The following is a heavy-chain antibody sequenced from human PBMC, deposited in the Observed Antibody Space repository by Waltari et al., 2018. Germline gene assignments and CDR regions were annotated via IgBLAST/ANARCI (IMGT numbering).Heavy chain of an antibody. CDR1: GFTFISYA. CDR2: MSGPALTT. V-gene: IGHV3-23*01. J-gene: IGHJ4*02. D-gene: IGHD6-13*01. CDR3: AKAGGIAAAEFQFDF. Sequence: EVQLLESGGGLVQPGGSLRLSCAASGFTFISYAMTWVRQAPGKGLEWVSRMSGPALTTFYADSVKGRFSVSRDNSKNTLYLQINGLRADDTAVYYCAKAGGIAAAEFQFDFWGRGTLVTVSS.